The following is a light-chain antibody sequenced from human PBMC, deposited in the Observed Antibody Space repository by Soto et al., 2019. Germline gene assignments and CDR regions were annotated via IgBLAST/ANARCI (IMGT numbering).Light chain of an antibody. Sequence: DIQMTQSPSSLSAFVGDRVTFTCRASQGISNYLAWYHQKPGKVPKLLVYAASTLHSQVPSRISGSGSGTEFTLTIRSLQPEDVGTYYCQHYHSPPFTFGPGTKLEIK. V-gene: IGKV1-27*01. CDR2: AAS. J-gene: IGKJ3*01. CDR1: QGISNY. CDR3: QHYHSPPFT.